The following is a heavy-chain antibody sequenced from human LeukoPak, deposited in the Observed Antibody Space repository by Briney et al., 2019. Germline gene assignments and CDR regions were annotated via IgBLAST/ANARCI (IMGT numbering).Heavy chain of an antibody. D-gene: IGHD5-12*01. J-gene: IGHJ4*02. CDR3: AIGLRGYFDY. V-gene: IGHV4-59*08. Sequence: SETLSLTCTVSGGSISSYYWSWIRQPPGKGLEWIGYIYYSGSTNYNPSLKSRVTISVDTSKNQFSLKLSSVTAADTAVYYCAIGLRGYFDYWGQGTLVTVSS. CDR1: GGSISSYY. CDR2: IYYSGST.